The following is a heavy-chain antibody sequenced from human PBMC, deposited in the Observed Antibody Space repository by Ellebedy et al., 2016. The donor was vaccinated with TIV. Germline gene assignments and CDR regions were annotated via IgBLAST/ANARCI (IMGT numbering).Heavy chain of an antibody. J-gene: IGHJ3*02. CDR1: GGSISSSSYY. D-gene: IGHD6-19*01. CDR3: ARDRRYSSGWLYAFDI. CDR2: IYYSGST. Sequence: SETLSLTCTVSGGSISSSSYYWGWIRQPPGKGLEWIGSIYYSGSTYYNPSLKSRVTISVDTSKNQFSLKLSSVTAADTAVYYCARDRRYSSGWLYAFDIWGQGTMVTVSS. V-gene: IGHV4-39*07.